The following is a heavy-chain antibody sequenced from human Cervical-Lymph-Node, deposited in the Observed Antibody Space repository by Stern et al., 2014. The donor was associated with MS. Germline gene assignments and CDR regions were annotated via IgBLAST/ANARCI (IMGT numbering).Heavy chain of an antibody. CDR2: INPYSGHT. CDR3: ARDGYCSGSNCYSVEY. D-gene: IGHD2-15*01. Sequence: QVQLGQSGAEVKKPGASVRVSCKASGYTFSFYVITWVRQAPGQGLEWMGWINPYSGHTNYAQNLQGRITMTTDTSTTTASLELRSLKSDDTAVYYCARDGYCSGSNCYSVEYWGQGTLVTVSS. CDR1: GYTFSFYV. V-gene: IGHV1-18*01. J-gene: IGHJ4*02.